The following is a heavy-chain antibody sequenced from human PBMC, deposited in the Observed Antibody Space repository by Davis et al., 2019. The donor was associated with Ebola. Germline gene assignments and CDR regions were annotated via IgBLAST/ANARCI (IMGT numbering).Heavy chain of an antibody. CDR3: ARDLLAALNWFDP. D-gene: IGHD6-6*01. CDR1: GFTFSSYW. CDR2: IKQDGSEK. J-gene: IGHJ5*02. V-gene: IGHV3-7*01. Sequence: GESLKISCAAPGFTFSSYWMSWVRQAPGKGLEWVANIKQDGSEKYYVDSVKGRFTISRDNAKNSLYLQMNSLRAEDTAVYYCARDLLAALNWFDPWGQGTLVTVSS.